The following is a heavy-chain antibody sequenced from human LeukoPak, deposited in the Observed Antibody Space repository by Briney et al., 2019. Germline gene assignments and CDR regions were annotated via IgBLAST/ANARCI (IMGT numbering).Heavy chain of an antibody. Sequence: GGSLRLSCAASGFTVSSNYMSWVRQAPGKGLEWVSVTYSGGSTYYAGSVKGRFTISRDNSKNTLYLQMNSLRAEDTAVHYCARASDSSSFGDYYYMDVWGKGTTVTVSS. J-gene: IGHJ6*03. D-gene: IGHD6-6*01. CDR3: ARASDSSSFGDYYYMDV. CDR2: TYSGGST. V-gene: IGHV3-66*02. CDR1: GFTVSSNY.